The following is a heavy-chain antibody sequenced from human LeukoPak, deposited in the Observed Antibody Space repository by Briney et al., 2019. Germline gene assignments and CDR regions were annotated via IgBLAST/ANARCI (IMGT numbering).Heavy chain of an antibody. CDR2: INPNSGGT. V-gene: IGHV1-2*02. Sequence: ASVKVSCKASGYTFTGYYMHWVRQAPGQGLEWMGWINPNSGGTNYAQKFQGRVTMTRDTSISTAYMELSRLRSGDTAVYHCVRVYSNGRLGYWGQGTLVTVSS. CDR3: VRVYSNGRLGY. J-gene: IGHJ4*02. D-gene: IGHD4-11*01. CDR1: GYTFTGYY.